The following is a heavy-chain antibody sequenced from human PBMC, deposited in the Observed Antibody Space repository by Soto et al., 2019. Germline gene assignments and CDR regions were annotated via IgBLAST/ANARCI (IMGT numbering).Heavy chain of an antibody. Sequence: GGSLRLSCAASGFTVSSNDMSWVRLAPGKGLEWVSVIYSGGSTYYADSVKGRFTISRDNSKNTLYLQMNSLRAEDTAVYYCARAILAVAGENSFDYWGQGTLVTVSS. CDR2: IYSGGST. CDR3: ARAILAVAGENSFDY. D-gene: IGHD6-19*01. CDR1: GFTVSSND. J-gene: IGHJ4*02. V-gene: IGHV3-53*01.